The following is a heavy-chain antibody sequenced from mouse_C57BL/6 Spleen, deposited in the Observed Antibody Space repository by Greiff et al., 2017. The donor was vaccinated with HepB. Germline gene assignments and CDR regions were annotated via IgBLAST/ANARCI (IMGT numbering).Heavy chain of an antibody. CDR2: IDPENGDT. J-gene: IGHJ3*01. CDR3: NTSSGSWFAY. CDR1: GFNIKDDY. D-gene: IGHD3-2*02. Sequence: VQLQQSGAELVRPGASVKLSCTASGFNIKDDYMHWVKQRPEQGLEWIGWIDPENGDTEYASKFQGKATITADTASNTAYLQLSSLTSEDTAVYYVNTSSGSWFAYWGQGTLVTVSA. V-gene: IGHV14-4*01.